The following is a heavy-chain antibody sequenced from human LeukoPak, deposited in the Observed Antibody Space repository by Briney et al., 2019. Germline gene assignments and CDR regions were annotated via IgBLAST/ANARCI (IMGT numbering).Heavy chain of an antibody. V-gene: IGHV3-30*18. J-gene: IGHJ4*02. CDR2: ISYDGNNK. CDR3: AKDKYDDSGYYYVAAATYYFDY. CDR1: GFTFSSYG. D-gene: IGHD3-22*01. Sequence: GGSLRLSCAASGFTFSSYGMHWVRQAPGKGLEWVALISYDGNNKNYANPVKGRFTISRDSSKNTLYLQMNSLRAEDTAVYYCAKDKYDDSGYYYVAAATYYFDYWGQGTLVTVSS.